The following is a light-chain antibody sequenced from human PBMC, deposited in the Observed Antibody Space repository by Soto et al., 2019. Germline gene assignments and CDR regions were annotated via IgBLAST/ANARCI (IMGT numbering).Light chain of an antibody. J-gene: IGKJ1*01. CDR3: QLYNSNSEP. CDR1: QTISGW. V-gene: IGKV1-5*03. Sequence: IQRPKWQPSLSGSVADRVTNTCRASQTISGWLAGYQQKPGTAPKLLIYKAAAVKSGDPSRFSGSGSGTEFTLTSSSLPPDGFATYYCQLYNSNSEPFGRGTKVDIK. CDR2: KAA.